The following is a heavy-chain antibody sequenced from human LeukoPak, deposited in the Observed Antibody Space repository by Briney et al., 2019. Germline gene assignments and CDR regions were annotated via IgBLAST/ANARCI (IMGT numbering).Heavy chain of an antibody. D-gene: IGHD6-13*01. Sequence: SETLSLTCTVSGGSISSYYWSWIRQPPGKGLEWIGYIYYSGSTYYNPSLKSRVTISVDTSKNQFSLKLSSVTAADTAVYYCAGRPGIAAAGTIDYWGQGTLVTVSS. CDR1: GGSISSYY. J-gene: IGHJ4*02. V-gene: IGHV4-59*04. CDR3: AGRPGIAAAGTIDY. CDR2: IYYSGST.